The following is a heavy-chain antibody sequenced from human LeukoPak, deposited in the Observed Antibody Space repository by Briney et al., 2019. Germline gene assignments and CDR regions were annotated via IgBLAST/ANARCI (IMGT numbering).Heavy chain of an antibody. Sequence: PSETLSLTCTVSGDXISSYYCSWIRQPPGKGLEWIGYIYYSGSTNYNPSLKSRVTISVDTSKNQFSLKLTSVTAADTAVYYCARDDYGDYYFDYWGQGTLVTVSS. CDR2: IYYSGST. J-gene: IGHJ4*02. CDR3: ARDDYGDYYFDY. CDR1: GDXISSYY. D-gene: IGHD4-17*01. V-gene: IGHV4-59*01.